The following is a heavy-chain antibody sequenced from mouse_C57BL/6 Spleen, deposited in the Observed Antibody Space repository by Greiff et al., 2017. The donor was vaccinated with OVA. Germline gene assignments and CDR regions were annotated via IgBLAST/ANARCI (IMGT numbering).Heavy chain of an antibody. CDR3: ASGKKDYDDAMDY. J-gene: IGHJ4*01. CDR1: GYTFTSYW. CDR2: IDPSDSET. Sequence: VQLQQPGAELVRPGSSVKLSCKASGYTFTSYWMHWVKQRPIQGLEWIGNIDPSDSETHYNQKFKDKATLTVDKSSSTAYMQLSSLTSEDSAVYYCASGKKDYDDAMDYWGQGTSVTVSS. D-gene: IGHD2-4*01. V-gene: IGHV1-52*01.